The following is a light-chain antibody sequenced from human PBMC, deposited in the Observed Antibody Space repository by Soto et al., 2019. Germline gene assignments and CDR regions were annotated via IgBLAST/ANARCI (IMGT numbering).Light chain of an antibody. Sequence: IGLEQNTAALCRAAGESRSRSSRASQSVSSYLAWYQQKPGQAPRLLIYDASNRATGIPARFSGSGSGTDFTLTISSLEPEDFAVYYCQQRSNWPPITFGQGTRLEIK. CDR1: QSVSSY. V-gene: IGKV3-11*01. J-gene: IGKJ5*01. CDR2: DAS. CDR3: QQRSNWPPIT.